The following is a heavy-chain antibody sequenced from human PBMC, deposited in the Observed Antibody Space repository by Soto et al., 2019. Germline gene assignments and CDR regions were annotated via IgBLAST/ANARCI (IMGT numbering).Heavy chain of an antibody. CDR1: GGSISSYR. Sequence: ETLSLTCTVSGGSISSYRWSWIRQPAGKGLEWIGRLNTYGNTHYNPSLKSRVTVSVDTSRNQFFLTLRSVTAADSAVYHCGRESGETWDYEASWGQGTPVTVSS. V-gene: IGHV4-4*07. J-gene: IGHJ5*02. CDR2: LNTYGNT. D-gene: IGHD1-7*01. CDR3: GRESGETWDYEAS.